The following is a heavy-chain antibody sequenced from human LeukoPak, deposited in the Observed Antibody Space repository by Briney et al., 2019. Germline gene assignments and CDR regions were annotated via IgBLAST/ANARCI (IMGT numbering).Heavy chain of an antibody. Sequence: SETLSLTCTVLGGSLSSTAFYWGWIRQPPGKGLEWIGNIYYSGSTYYNPSLKSRVTISVDSSKNQFSLKLSSVTAADTALYYCAHTRYCRDSSCPLDYWGQGTLVTVSS. J-gene: IGHJ4*02. D-gene: IGHD2-2*01. CDR3: AHTRYCRDSSCPLDY. CDR2: IYYSGST. CDR1: GGSLSSTAFY. V-gene: IGHV4-39*01.